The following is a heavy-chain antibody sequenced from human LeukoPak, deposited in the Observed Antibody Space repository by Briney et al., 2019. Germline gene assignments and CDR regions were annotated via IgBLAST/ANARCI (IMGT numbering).Heavy chain of an antibody. J-gene: IGHJ4*02. CDR2: IYSGGKR. V-gene: IGHV3-53*01. D-gene: IGHD3-22*01. CDR3: GVYSSLDY. CDR1: WFTVNNNY. Sequence: SGGSLTLSYAASWFTVNNNYMIWVAQAPGKGLEWVSHIYSGGKRYSPDSEKGRFTISRHNYKNTLFLQMISLSPEHTAVLYCGVYSSLDYWGQGTLVTVSS.